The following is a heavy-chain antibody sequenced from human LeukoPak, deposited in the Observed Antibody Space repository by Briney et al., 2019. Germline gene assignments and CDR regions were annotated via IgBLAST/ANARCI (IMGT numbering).Heavy chain of an antibody. J-gene: IGHJ4*02. CDR3: ARVPYGDYVDY. Sequence: SETLSLTCAVSGGSISSGGYSWSWIRQPPGKGLEWIGYIYHSGSTYYNPSLKSRVTISVDTSKNQFSLKLSSVTAADTAVYYCARVPYGDYVDYWGQGTLVTVSS. D-gene: IGHD4-17*01. CDR2: IYHSGST. V-gene: IGHV4-30-2*05. CDR1: GGSISSGGYS.